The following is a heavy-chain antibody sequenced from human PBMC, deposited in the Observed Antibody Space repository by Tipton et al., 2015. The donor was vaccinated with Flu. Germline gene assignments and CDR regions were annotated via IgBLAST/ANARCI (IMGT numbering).Heavy chain of an antibody. CDR1: GYSISRGYY. V-gene: IGHV4-38-2*01. CDR3: AGSMITFGGVIVTPFDP. J-gene: IGHJ5*02. D-gene: IGHD3-16*02. Sequence: TLSLTCAVSGYSISRGYYWGWIRQPPGKGRGGIGGIYHSGSTNYNPSLKIRVTISVDTSKNQFSLRLSSVTAADTAVYYCAGSMITFGGVIVTPFDPWGQGTLVTVSS. CDR2: IYHSGST.